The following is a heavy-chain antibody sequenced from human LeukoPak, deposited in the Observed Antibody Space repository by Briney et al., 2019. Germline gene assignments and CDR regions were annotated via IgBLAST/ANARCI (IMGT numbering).Heavy chain of an antibody. V-gene: IGHV3-23*01. Sequence: GGSLRLSCAASGFTFSSYGMSWVRQAPGKGLEWVSAISGSGGSTYYADSVKGRFTISRDNSKNTLYLQMNSLRAEDTAVYYCAKARGRITMVRGDYYFDYWGQGTLVTVSS. CDR2: ISGSGGST. J-gene: IGHJ4*02. CDR1: GFTFSSYG. D-gene: IGHD3-10*01. CDR3: AKARGRITMVRGDYYFDY.